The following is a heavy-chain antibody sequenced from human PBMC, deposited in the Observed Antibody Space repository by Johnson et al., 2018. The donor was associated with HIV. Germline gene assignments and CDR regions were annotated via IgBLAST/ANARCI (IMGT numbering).Heavy chain of an antibody. V-gene: IGHV3-7*03. Sequence: VQLVESVGGLVKPGGSLRLSCAASGFTFSNAWMSWVRQAPGKGLEWVANIKQDGSETFYADSVKGRFIISRDNSKNTLYLQMNSLRAEDTAVYYCAKRQGGGAFDIWGQGTMVTVSS. J-gene: IGHJ3*02. CDR3: AKRQGGGAFDI. D-gene: IGHD2-15*01. CDR2: IKQDGSET. CDR1: GFTFSNAW.